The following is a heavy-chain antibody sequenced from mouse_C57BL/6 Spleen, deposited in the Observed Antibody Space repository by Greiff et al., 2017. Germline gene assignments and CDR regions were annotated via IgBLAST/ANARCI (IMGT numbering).Heavy chain of an antibody. V-gene: IGHV1-69*01. CDR1: GYTFTSYW. CDR2: IGPSDSYT. J-gene: IGHJ1*03. Sequence: QVQLQQPGAELVMPGASVKLSCTASGYTFTSYWMHWVQQRPGQGLEWIGEIGPSDSYTNYYQKFKVKSTLTVDKSSSTAYMQLSSLTSEDSAVYYCARPFLPGGEWYFDVWGTGTKVTVSA. CDR3: ARPFLPGGEWYFDV.